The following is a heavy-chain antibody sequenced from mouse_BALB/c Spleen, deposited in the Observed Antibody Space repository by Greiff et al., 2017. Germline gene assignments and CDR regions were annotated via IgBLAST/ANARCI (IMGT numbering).Heavy chain of an antibody. Sequence: VKLMESGPGLVQPSQSLSITCTVSGFSLTSYGVHWVRQSPGKGLEWLGVIWSGGSTDYNAAFISRLSISKDNSKSQVFFKMNSLQANDTAIYYCARKDRYDDAMDYWGQGTSVTVSS. D-gene: IGHD2-14*01. V-gene: IGHV2-2*02. CDR3: ARKDRYDDAMDY. CDR2: IWSGGST. CDR1: GFSLTSYG. J-gene: IGHJ4*01.